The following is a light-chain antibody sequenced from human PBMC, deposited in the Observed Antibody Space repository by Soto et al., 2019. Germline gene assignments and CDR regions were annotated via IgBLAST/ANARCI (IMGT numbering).Light chain of an antibody. V-gene: IGLV2-14*03. CDR3: SSYTTIRSYV. CDR2: GVS. Sequence: QSVLTQPASVPGSPGQSITISCSGTSSNIGAFDYVSWYQQYPGKAPKLIIYGVSSRPSGVSNRFSGPKSANTASLTISGLQAEDEADCYCSSYTTIRSYVFGTGTKLTVL. J-gene: IGLJ1*01. CDR1: SSNIGAFDY.